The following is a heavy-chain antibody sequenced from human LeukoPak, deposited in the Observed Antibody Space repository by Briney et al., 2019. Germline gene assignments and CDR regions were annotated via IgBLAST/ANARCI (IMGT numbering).Heavy chain of an antibody. Sequence: PGGSLRLSCAASGFTFSTYSMNWVRQAPGKGLEWVSSITRSSSYIYYADSVKGRFTIARDNAKNSLYLQMNSLRAEDTAVYYCAKAPGLAYYYGSGGRYYYYYMDVWGKGTTVTISS. V-gene: IGHV3-21*04. CDR2: ITRSSSYI. J-gene: IGHJ6*03. CDR1: GFTFSTYS. D-gene: IGHD3-10*01. CDR3: AKAPGLAYYYGSGGRYYYYYMDV.